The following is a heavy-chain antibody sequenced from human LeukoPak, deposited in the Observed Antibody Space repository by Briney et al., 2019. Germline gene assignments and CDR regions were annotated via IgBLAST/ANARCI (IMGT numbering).Heavy chain of an antibody. CDR1: GFTFSTYA. J-gene: IGHJ4*02. Sequence: PGGSLRLSCSASGFTFSTYAMHWVRQAPGKGLVYVSAISSNGDNTYYADSVKGRFSISRDNSKNTLYLQMSSLRAEDTAVYYCVKVFWSGYYDYWGQGTLVTVSS. CDR2: ISSNGDNT. V-gene: IGHV3-64D*09. D-gene: IGHD3-3*01. CDR3: VKVFWSGYYDY.